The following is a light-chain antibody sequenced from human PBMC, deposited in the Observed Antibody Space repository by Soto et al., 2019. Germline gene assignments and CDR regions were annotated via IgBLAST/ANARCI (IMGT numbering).Light chain of an antibody. CDR2: GAS. CDR1: ESVRNNS. Sequence: LILTQSPGTLSLSPGERATLSCRASESVRNNSLAWYQQHPGQAPRLLIFGASSRATGIPDRFTGTGSGADFSLTISRLERDDSAVYFCHHYGYGADTFGQGTKLEIK. V-gene: IGKV3-20*01. J-gene: IGKJ2*01. CDR3: HHYGYGADT.